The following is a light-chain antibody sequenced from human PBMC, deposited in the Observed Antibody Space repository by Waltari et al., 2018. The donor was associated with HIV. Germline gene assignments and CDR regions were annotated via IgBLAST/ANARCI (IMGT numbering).Light chain of an antibody. CDR2: EVT. V-gene: IGLV2-23*02. Sequence: QSALTQPASVSGSPGRPITLSFTGTTRDHGWYNLVSWYQHHPGKAPKLMIYEVTKRPSGISDRFSGSKSGNTASLTISGLQAEDEADYYCCSYARSSTFYVFGTGTKVTVL. CDR1: TRDHGWYNL. J-gene: IGLJ1*01. CDR3: CSYARSSTFYV.